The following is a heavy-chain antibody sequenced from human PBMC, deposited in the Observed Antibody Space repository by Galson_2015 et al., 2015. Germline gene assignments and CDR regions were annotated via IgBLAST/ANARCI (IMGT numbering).Heavy chain of an antibody. Sequence: ETLSLTCTVSGGSISSYYWSWIRQPPGKGLEWIGYIYYSGSTNYNPSLKSRVTISVDTSKNQFSLKLSSVTAADTAVYYCARTFSISAMDTIGYFDLWGRGTLVTVSS. D-gene: IGHD5-18*01. CDR2: IYYSGST. CDR1: GGSISSYY. J-gene: IGHJ2*01. V-gene: IGHV4-59*01. CDR3: ARTFSISAMDTIGYFDL.